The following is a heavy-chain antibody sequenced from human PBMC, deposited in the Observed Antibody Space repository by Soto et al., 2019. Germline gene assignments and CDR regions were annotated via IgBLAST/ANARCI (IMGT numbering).Heavy chain of an antibody. J-gene: IGHJ6*02. CDR1: DYTFTRYG. V-gene: IGHV1-18*01. Sequence: QGQLVQSRAELKKPGASVKVSCKASDYTFTRYGISWVRQATGQGLEWMGWISGYNGDTNYAQKFEGRVTMTIDTSTTTSYMELKSLTSDDTAVYYCAKNGQPPYYYYGMDVWGQGTTVTVSS. D-gene: IGHD2-8*01. CDR2: ISGYNGDT. CDR3: AKNGQPPYYYYGMDV.